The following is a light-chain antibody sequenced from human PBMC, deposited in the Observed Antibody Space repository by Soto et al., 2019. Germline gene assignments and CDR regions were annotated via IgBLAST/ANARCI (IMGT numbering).Light chain of an antibody. CDR1: SSDIGTYDY. CDR3: CSYGSGNNFYF. V-gene: IGLV2-8*01. CDR2: EVS. J-gene: IGLJ1*01. Sequence: LTQPPSASGSPGQSVTISCTGTSSDIGTYDYVSWYQHLPDKAPKLIIYEVSKRPSGVPDRFSGSKSGNTASLTVSWLQAEDEGDYYFCSYGSGNNFYFSGTGTKATV.